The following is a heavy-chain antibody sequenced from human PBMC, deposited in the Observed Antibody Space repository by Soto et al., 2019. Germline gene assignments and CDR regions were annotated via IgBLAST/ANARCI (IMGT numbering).Heavy chain of an antibody. J-gene: IGHJ4*02. V-gene: IGHV3-23*01. D-gene: IGHD2-2*01. Sequence: EVQLLESGGGLVQPGGSLRLPCAASGFTFSNYAMAWVRQSPGKGLEWVSAISVGGGSTYYADSVRGRFTISRDNSNNTLCLQKNSLRADDTAVYYCAKEGAIAPGGSGYEKWGQGALVTVPS. CDR3: AKEGAIAPGGSGYEK. CDR1: GFTFSNYA. CDR2: ISVGGGST.